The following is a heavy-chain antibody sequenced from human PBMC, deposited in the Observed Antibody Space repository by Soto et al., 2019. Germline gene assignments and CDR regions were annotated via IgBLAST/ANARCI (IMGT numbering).Heavy chain of an antibody. V-gene: IGHV4-30-4*01. CDR2: VHYSGST. D-gene: IGHD2-2*03. CDR3: ARARYGYSSQGVCYTPYDFDS. CDR1: GGSVSSGDQY. J-gene: IGHJ5*01. Sequence: QVQLQESGPGLMKPSQTLSLTCTVSGGSVSSGDQYWTWIRQPPGKGLEWIGFVHYSGSTYYNPSLKSRVSISVDRSRNRFSLNLQSLTAADTAVYYCARARYGYSSQGVCYTPYDFDSWGQGTLVSVSS.